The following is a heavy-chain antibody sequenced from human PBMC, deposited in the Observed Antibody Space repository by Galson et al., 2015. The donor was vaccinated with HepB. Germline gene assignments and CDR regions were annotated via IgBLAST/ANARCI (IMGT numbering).Heavy chain of an antibody. V-gene: IGHV1-69*02. Sequence: SAKVSCKASGGTFSSYTISWVRQTPGQGLEWMGRRIPILGIANYAQKFQGSVTITADKTTGTAYMELSNLRSEDTAVYYCAGDLGYCSSTSCYAGVVYWGQGTLVTVSS. J-gene: IGHJ4*02. CDR1: GGTFSSYT. CDR2: RIPILGIA. D-gene: IGHD2-2*01. CDR3: AGDLGYCSSTSCYAGVVY.